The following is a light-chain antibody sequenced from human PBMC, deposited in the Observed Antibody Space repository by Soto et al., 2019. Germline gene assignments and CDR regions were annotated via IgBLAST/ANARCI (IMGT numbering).Light chain of an antibody. V-gene: IGKV2-30*02. CDR3: LQGTYQPHI. CDR1: QSLVHTDGNTY. Sequence: DVVMTQSPLSLSVTPGQPASIPFSSSQSLVHTDGNTYLNWFHQRPGQTPRRLIYQVFHRDSGVPERFRGSGLCTDFTLRITRVEAEDVGVYYCLQGTYQPHIFGQGTKLEIK. CDR2: QVF. J-gene: IGKJ2*01.